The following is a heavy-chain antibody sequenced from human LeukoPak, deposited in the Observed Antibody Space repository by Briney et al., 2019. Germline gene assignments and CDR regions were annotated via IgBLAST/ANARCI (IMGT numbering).Heavy chain of an antibody. Sequence: GGSLRLSCAASGFAFSRSWMSWVRQAPGKGLEWVANIKQDGSEKYYVDSVKGRFTISRDNTKNSLYLQMDSLRAEDRAVYYCARISTSVAGADYWGQGALVTVS. CDR3: ARISTSVAGADY. CDR2: IKQDGSEK. D-gene: IGHD6-19*01. CDR1: GFAFSRSW. J-gene: IGHJ4*02. V-gene: IGHV3-7*01.